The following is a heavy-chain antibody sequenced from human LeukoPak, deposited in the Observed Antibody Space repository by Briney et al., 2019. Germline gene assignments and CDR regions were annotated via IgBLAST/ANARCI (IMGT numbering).Heavy chain of an antibody. V-gene: IGHV3-30*02. CDR3: AKVGNLEYYFDY. CDR1: GFTFSSYG. J-gene: IGHJ4*02. Sequence: PGGSLRLSCAASGFTFSSYGMHWVRQAPGKGLEWVAVIWYDGSNKYYADSVKGRFTISRDNSKNTLYLQMNSLRAEDTAVYYCAKVGNLEYYFDYWGQGTLVTVSS. D-gene: IGHD1-7*01. CDR2: IWYDGSNK.